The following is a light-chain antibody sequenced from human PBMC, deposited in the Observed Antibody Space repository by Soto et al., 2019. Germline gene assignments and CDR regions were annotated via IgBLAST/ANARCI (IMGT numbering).Light chain of an antibody. Sequence: QSALTQPASVSGSPGQSITISCTGTSSDVGSYNLVSWYQQHPGKAPKLMIYEVSKRPSGVSNRFSGSKSGNTASLTISGLQAEDDDDYYCCSYSGSSTYVFGTGTKLTVL. CDR3: CSYSGSSTYV. CDR1: SSDVGSYNL. CDR2: EVS. J-gene: IGLJ1*01. V-gene: IGLV2-23*02.